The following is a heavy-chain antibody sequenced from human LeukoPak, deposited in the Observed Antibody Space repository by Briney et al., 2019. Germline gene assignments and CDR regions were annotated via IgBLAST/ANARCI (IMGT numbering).Heavy chain of an antibody. Sequence: PGGSLRLSCAVSGFTFSDSYMNWIRQAPGKGLEWVSYIDSTYTIYYADSVQGRFTISRDNAKNSLYLQMNSLRAEDTAVYYCARGFLYDMRGQGTLVTVSS. CDR1: GFTFSDSY. CDR2: IDSTYTI. CDR3: ARGFLYDM. J-gene: IGHJ4*02. V-gene: IGHV3-69-1*01. D-gene: IGHD3-9*01.